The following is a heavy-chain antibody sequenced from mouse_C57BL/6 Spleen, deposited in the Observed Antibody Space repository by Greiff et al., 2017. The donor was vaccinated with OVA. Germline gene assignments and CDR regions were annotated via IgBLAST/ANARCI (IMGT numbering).Heavy chain of an antibody. V-gene: IGHV1-69*01. J-gene: IGHJ4*01. Sequence: QVQLQQPGAELVMPGASVKLSCKASGYTFTSYWMHWVKQRPGQGLEWIGEIDPSESYTNYNQKFKGKSTLTVDKSSSTAYMQLSSLTSEDSAVYYCARRPYYGSSGGYAMDYWGQGTSVTVSS. CDR1: GYTFTSYW. D-gene: IGHD1-1*01. CDR3: ARRPYYGSSGGYAMDY. CDR2: IDPSESYT.